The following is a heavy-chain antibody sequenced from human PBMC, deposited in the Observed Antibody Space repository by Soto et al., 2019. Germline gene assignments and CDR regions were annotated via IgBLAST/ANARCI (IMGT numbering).Heavy chain of an antibody. J-gene: IGHJ4*02. CDR1: GFSFSSYA. CDR2: ISARGGSL. D-gene: IGHD5-12*01. CDR3: AKGSSEYSASVDK. V-gene: IGHV3-23*01. Sequence: EVQLLESGGGLVQPGGSLRLSCAASGFSFSSYAMVWVRQAPGKGLEWVSVISARGGSLYLADYVKGRFTISRDNSKNVLSLELNSLRAEDTATYFCAKGSSEYSASVDKWGQGTRVVVSS.